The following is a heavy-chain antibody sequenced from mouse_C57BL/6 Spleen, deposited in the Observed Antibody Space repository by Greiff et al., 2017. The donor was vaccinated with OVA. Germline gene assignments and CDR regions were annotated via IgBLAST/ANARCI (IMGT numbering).Heavy chain of an antibody. J-gene: IGHJ3*01. CDR1: GYTFTSYW. Sequence: QVHVKQPGAELVKPGASVKVSCKASGYTFTSYWMHWVKQRPGQGLEWIGRIHPSDSDTNYNQKFKGKATLTVDKSSSTAYMQLSSLTSEDSAVYYCAIDRTVSFAYWGQGTLVTVSA. CDR2: IHPSDSDT. D-gene: IGHD4-1*01. V-gene: IGHV1-74*01. CDR3: AIDRTVSFAY.